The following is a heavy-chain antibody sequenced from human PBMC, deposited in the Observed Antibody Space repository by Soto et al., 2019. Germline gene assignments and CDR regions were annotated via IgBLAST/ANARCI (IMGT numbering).Heavy chain of an antibody. D-gene: IGHD4-4*01. Sequence: PSETLSLTCTFSGGSISSSSYYWGWIRQPPGKGLEWIGGIYYSGSTYYNPSLKSRVTISVDTSKNQFSLKLSSVTAADTAVYYCARLGRLHILKGRIDYWGQGTLVTVSS. CDR2: IYYSGST. CDR3: ARLGRLHILKGRIDY. J-gene: IGHJ4*02. CDR1: GGSISSSSYY. V-gene: IGHV4-39*01.